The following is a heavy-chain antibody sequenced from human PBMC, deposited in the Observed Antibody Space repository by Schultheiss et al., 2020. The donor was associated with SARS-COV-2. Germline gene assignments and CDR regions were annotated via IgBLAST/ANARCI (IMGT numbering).Heavy chain of an antibody. V-gene: IGHV3-66*01. CDR1: GFTFSSYA. J-gene: IGHJ4*02. CDR3: ARGGSVVAATLFNY. CDR2: IYSGGST. Sequence: GGSLRLSCAASGFTFSSYAMSWVRQAPGKGLEWVSVIYSGGSTYYADSVKGRFTISRDNSKNTLYLQMNSLRAEDTAVYYCARGGSVVAATLFNYWGQGTLVTVSS. D-gene: IGHD2-15*01.